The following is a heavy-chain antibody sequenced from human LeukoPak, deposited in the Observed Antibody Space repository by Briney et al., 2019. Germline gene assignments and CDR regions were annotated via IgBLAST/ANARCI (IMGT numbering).Heavy chain of an antibody. V-gene: IGHV3-20*04. D-gene: IGHD3-3*01. CDR3: ARVYYDFWSGYFDY. Sequence: GGSLRLSCAASGFTFDDYGMSWVRQAPGKGLEWVSGINWNGGSTGYADSVKGRFTISRDNAKNSLYPQMNSLRAEDTALYYCARVYYDFWSGYFDYWGQGTLVTVSS. CDR1: GFTFDDYG. J-gene: IGHJ4*02. CDR2: INWNGGST.